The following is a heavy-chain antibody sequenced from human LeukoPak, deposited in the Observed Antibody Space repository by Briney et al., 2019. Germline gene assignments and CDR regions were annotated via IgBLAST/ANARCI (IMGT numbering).Heavy chain of an antibody. D-gene: IGHD3-3*02. CDR1: GFTFSKLW. Sequence: GESLRLSCAASGFTFSKLWVTWVRQAPEKGLEWVGHIRSKIDGGTADYAAPVKGRFTISRDDSKDTVHLQMNSLKSEDTGVYYCIGAYLGYWGRGTLVTVSS. CDR3: IGAYLGY. CDR2: IRSKIDGGTA. V-gene: IGHV3-15*01. J-gene: IGHJ4*02.